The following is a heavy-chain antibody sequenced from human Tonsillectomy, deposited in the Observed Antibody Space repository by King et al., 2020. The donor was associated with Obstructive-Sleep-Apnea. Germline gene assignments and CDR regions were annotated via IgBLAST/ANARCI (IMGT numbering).Heavy chain of an antibody. J-gene: IGHJ4*02. V-gene: IGHV4-39*07. D-gene: IGHD4-23*01. CDR1: GGSISSSSYY. CDR2: IYYSGST. CDR3: ARESYGGSFDY. Sequence: QLQESGPGLVKPSETLSLTCTVSGGSISSSSYYWGWIRQPPGKGLECIGSIYYSGSTYYNPSLKSRVTISEDTSKNQFSLKLSSVTAADTAVYYCARESYGGSFDYWGQGTLVTVSS.